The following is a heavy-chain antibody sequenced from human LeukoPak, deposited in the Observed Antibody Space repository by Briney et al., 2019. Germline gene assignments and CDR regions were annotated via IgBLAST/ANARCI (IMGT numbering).Heavy chain of an antibody. CDR3: ATNAGPGPDDAFDI. CDR2: ISGSGGST. Sequence: GGSLRLSCAASGFTFSSYAMSWVRQAPGKGLDWGSTISGSGGSTYYADSVKGRFTISRDNSKNTLYLQMNSLGAEDTAVYYRATNAGPGPDDAFDIWGQGTMVTVSS. V-gene: IGHV3-23*01. CDR1: GFTFSSYA. J-gene: IGHJ3*02.